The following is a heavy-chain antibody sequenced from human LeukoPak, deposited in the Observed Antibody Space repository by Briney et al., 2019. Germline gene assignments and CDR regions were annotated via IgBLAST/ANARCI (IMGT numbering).Heavy chain of an antibody. Sequence: GGSLRLSCAASGFTFSSYSMNWVRQAPGKGLEWVSYISSSSSTIYYADSVKGRFTISRDNSKNTLYLQMGSLRAEDMAVYYCARNSLEYSSSMCFDYWGQGTLVTVSS. D-gene: IGHD6-6*01. CDR1: GFTFSSYS. V-gene: IGHV3-48*01. J-gene: IGHJ4*02. CDR2: ISSSSSTI. CDR3: ARNSLEYSSSMCFDY.